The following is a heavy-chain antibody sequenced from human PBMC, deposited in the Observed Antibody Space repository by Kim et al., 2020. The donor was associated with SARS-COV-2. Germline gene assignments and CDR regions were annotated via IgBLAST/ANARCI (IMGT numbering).Heavy chain of an antibody. CDR2: IWFDGGNK. CDR1: GFTFSTYG. V-gene: IGHV3-33*06. D-gene: IGHD5-18*01. Sequence: GGSLRLSCAASGFTFSTYGMHWVRQAPGKGLEWLAVIWFDGGNKYYGDSVKGRFTISRDNSKNMLYLEMNSLRVEDTAVYYCAKAGYGDPGDDAFDVWGQGTMVTVSS. CDR3: AKAGYGDPGDDAFDV. J-gene: IGHJ3*01.